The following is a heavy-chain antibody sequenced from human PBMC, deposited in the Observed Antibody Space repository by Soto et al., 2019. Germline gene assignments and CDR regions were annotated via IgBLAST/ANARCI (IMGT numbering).Heavy chain of an antibody. CDR2: IYHSGST. D-gene: IGHD1-26*01. J-gene: IGHJ4*02. V-gene: IGHV4-4*02. CDR3: ARMVGATLVDF. Sequence: QVQLQESGPGLVRPSGTLSLTCAVSGASISSTTSGNWWSWVRQPPGKGLEWIGEIYHSGSTNYNPSLKSRVTMLVGKSKNQFSLKLTSVTAADTAVYYCARMVGATLVDFWGQGTLVTVS. CDR1: GASISSTTSGNW.